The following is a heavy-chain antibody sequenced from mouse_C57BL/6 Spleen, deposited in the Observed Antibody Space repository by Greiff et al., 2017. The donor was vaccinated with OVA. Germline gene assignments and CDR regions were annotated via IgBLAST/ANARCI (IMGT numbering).Heavy chain of an antibody. CDR1: GYTFTSYW. Sequence: QVQLQQPGAELVKPGASVKLSCKASGYTFTSYWMQWVKQRPGQGLEWIGEIDPSDSYTNYNQKFKGKATLTVDTSSSTAYMQLSSLTSEDSAVYYCAGGLGRDFDYWGQGTTLTVSS. CDR2: IDPSDSYT. D-gene: IGHD4-1*01. CDR3: AGGLGRDFDY. J-gene: IGHJ2*01. V-gene: IGHV1-50*01.